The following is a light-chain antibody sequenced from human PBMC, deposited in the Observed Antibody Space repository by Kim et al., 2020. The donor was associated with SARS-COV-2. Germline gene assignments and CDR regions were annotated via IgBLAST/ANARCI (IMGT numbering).Light chain of an antibody. J-gene: IGLJ3*02. V-gene: IGLV1-40*01. CDR2: GNI. CDR1: SANSGAGYD. Sequence: RVTISGTGSSANSGAGYDVHWYQQLPGTAPKLLIYGNINRPSGVPDRFSGAKSGTSASLAITGLQAEDEADYYCQSYDSSLSVWVFGGGTQLTVL. CDR3: QSYDSSLSVWV.